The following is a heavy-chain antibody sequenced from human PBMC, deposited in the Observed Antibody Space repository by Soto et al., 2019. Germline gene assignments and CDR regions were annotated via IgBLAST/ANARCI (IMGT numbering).Heavy chain of an antibody. CDR2: IWYDGSNK. D-gene: IGHD6-13*01. J-gene: IGHJ4*02. CDR1: GFTFSSYG. CDR3: ASDPVPDSISWFFDY. V-gene: IGHV3-33*01. Sequence: GESLTLSCAASGFTFSSYGIHWFRQAPGKGLEWVAVIWYDGSNKYYADSVKGRFTTSRDNSYNTQYLQMNSLRSEDTAALYFASDPVPDSISWFFDYWGQGTLVTVSS.